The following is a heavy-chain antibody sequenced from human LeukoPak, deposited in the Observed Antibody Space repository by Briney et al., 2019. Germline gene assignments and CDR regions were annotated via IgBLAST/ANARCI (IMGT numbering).Heavy chain of an antibody. V-gene: IGHV3-30-3*01. CDR3: ARNGGHHDTALDY. CDR2: ISYDGSNK. Sequence: GGSLRLSCAASGFTFSSYAMHWVRQAPGKGLEWVAVISYDGSNKYYADSVKGRFTISRDNSKNTLYLQMNSLRAEDTAVYYCARNGGHHDTALDYWGQGTLVTVSS. D-gene: IGHD5-18*01. J-gene: IGHJ4*02. CDR1: GFTFSSYA.